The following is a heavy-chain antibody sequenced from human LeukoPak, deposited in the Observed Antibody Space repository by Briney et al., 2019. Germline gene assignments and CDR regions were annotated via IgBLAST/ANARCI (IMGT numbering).Heavy chain of an antibody. CDR1: GFTFSSYA. V-gene: IGHV3-23*01. CDR2: ISGSGGST. Sequence: PGGSLRLSCAASGFTFSSYAMSWVRQAPGKGLEWVSAISGSGGSTYYADSVKGRFTISRDNSKNTLYLQMNSLRAEDTAVYYCAKGPEQQLVRNWFDPWGQGTLVTVSS. J-gene: IGHJ5*02. CDR3: AKGPEQQLVRNWFDP. D-gene: IGHD6-13*01.